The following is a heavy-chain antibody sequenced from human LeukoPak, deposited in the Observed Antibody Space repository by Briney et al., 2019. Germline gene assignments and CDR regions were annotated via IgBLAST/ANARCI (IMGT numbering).Heavy chain of an antibody. D-gene: IGHD3-16*01. Sequence: GGSLRLSCAASGFTFSSYAMHWVRQAPGKGLEWVAVISYDGSNKYYADSVKGRFTISRDNSKNTLYLQMSNLRAEDTAVYFCARGGGLDVWGQGATVTVSS. J-gene: IGHJ6*02. CDR2: ISYDGSNK. V-gene: IGHV3-30*04. CDR3: ARGGGLDV. CDR1: GFTFSSYA.